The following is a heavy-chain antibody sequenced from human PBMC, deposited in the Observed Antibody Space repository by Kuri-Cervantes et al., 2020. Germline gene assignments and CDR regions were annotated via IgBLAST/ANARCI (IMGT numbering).Heavy chain of an antibody. D-gene: IGHD3-22*01. Sequence: GGSLRLSCAASGFTFSSYGMHWVRQAPGKGLEWVAVISYDGSNKYYADSVEGRFTISRDNSKNTLYLQMNSLRAEDTAVYYCAKDVGYYDSSGYYSWGYFQHWGQGTLVTVSS. CDR3: AKDVGYYDSSGYYSWGYFQH. J-gene: IGHJ1*01. CDR2: ISYDGSNK. CDR1: GFTFSSYG. V-gene: IGHV3-30*18.